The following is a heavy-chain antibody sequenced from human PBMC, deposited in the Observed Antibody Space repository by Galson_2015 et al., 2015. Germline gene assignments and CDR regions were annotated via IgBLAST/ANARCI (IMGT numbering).Heavy chain of an antibody. CDR3: AKLESFSVTYFNY. Sequence: SLRLSCAASGFTFSSYAMSWVRQAPGKGLEWVSAISGSGGSTYYADSVKGRFTISRDNSKNTLYLQMNSLRAEDTAVYYCAKLESFSVTYFNYWGQGTLVTVSS. D-gene: IGHD4-11*01. V-gene: IGHV3-23*01. J-gene: IGHJ4*02. CDR2: ISGSGGST. CDR1: GFTFSSYA.